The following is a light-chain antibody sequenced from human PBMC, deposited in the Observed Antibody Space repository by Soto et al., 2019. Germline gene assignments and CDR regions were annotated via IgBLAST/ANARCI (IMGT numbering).Light chain of an antibody. J-gene: IGLJ2*01. V-gene: IGLV2-14*01. CDR3: SSYTSSTTLVV. CDR1: SSDVGLYNY. CDR2: EVS. Sequence: QSALTQPASVSGSPGQSITISCTGTSSDVGLYNYVSWYQQHPGKAPKLMIYEVSNRPSGVSNRFSGSTSGNTASLTISGLQAEDEADYYCSSYTSSTTLVVFGGGTQLTVL.